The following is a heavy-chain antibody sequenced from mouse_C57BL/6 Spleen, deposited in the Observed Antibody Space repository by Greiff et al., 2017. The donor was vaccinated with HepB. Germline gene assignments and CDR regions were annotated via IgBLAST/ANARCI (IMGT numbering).Heavy chain of an antibody. Sequence: VQLQQPGAELVKPGASVKLSCKASGYTFTSYWMHWVKQRPGQGLEWIGMIHPNSGSTNYNEKFKSKATLTVDKSSSTAYMQLSSLTSEDSAVYYCARSYYYGSSYGMDYWGQGTSVTVSS. CDR2: IHPNSGST. CDR1: GYTFTSYW. D-gene: IGHD1-1*01. J-gene: IGHJ4*01. CDR3: ARSYYYGSSYGMDY. V-gene: IGHV1-64*01.